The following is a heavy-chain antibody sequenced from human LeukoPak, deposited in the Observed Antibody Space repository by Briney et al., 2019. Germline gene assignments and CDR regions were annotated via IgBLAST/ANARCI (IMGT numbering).Heavy chain of an antibody. D-gene: IGHD3-22*01. J-gene: IGHJ5*02. Sequence: GASVKVSCKASGYTFTSYDINWVRQATGQGLEWMGWMNPNSGNTGYAQKFQGRVTMTRNTSISTAYMELSSLRSEDTAVYYCARNGDDTMIVVAPNWFDPWGQGTLVTVSS. CDR3: ARNGDDTMIVVAPNWFDP. CDR1: GYTFTSYD. CDR2: MNPNSGNT. V-gene: IGHV1-8*01.